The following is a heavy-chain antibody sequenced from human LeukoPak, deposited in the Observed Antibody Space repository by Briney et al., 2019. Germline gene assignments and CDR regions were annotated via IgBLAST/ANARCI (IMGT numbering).Heavy chain of an antibody. CDR2: ISSSGSTI. Sequence: PGGSLRLSCAASGFTFSDYYMSWIRQAPGKELEWVSYISSSGSTIYYADSVKGRFTISRDNAKNSLYLQMNSLRAEDTAVYYCARDRHTAVALDAFDIWGQGTMVTVSS. CDR1: GFTFSDYY. V-gene: IGHV3-11*04. J-gene: IGHJ3*02. D-gene: IGHD6-19*01. CDR3: ARDRHTAVALDAFDI.